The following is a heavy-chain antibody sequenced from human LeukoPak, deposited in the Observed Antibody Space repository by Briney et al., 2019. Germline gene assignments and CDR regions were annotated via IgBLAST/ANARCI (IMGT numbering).Heavy chain of an antibody. V-gene: IGHV3-30*03. CDR3: ARGHSGYHNT. Sequence: GGSLRLSWAAAGCTFSNFWRNWSRQAPGKRLEWVAVISYDGNNKYYADSGKGRFTISRDNSKNTLYLQMNSLRAGDTAVYYCARGHSGYHNTGGQGTLVTVSS. J-gene: IGHJ4*02. CDR2: ISYDGNNK. D-gene: IGHD5-12*01. CDR1: GCTFSNFW.